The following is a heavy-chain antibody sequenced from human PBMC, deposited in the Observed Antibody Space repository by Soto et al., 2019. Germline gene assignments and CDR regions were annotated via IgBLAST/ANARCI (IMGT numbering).Heavy chain of an antibody. CDR3: AREARRYVDWLPRGVNYGLGV. V-gene: IGHV1-3*01. D-gene: IGHD3-9*01. CDR1: GYTFTSYA. CDR2: INAGNGNT. Sequence: ASVKVSCKASGYTFTSYAMHWVRQAPGQRLEWMGWINAGNGNTKYSQKFQGRVTITRDTSASTAYMELSSLRSEDTAVYYCAREARRYVDWLPRGVNYGLGVCHRRSRVAVAS. J-gene: IGHJ6*04.